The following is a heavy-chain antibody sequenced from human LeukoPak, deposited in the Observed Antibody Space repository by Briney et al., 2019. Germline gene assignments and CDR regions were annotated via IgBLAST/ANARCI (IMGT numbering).Heavy chain of an antibody. CDR1: GFTFRSYW. CDR3: ARDPSSWNGFFDS. D-gene: IGHD6-13*01. Sequence: GGSLRLSCEASGFTFRSYWMHWVRQAPGKGLMWVSRIETDGSSTNYADSVKGRFTISRDNARNTVYLQMNSLRADDTAVYYCARDPSSWNGFFDSWGQGTLVTVSS. V-gene: IGHV3-74*01. CDR2: IETDGSST. J-gene: IGHJ4*02.